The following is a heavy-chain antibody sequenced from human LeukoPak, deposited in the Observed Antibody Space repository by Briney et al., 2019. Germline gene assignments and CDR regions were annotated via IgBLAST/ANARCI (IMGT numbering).Heavy chain of an antibody. CDR2: IYHSGTT. J-gene: IGHJ4*02. CDR3: APTLVRGIKN. V-gene: IGHV4-30-2*01. CDR1: GGSISSGGYS. D-gene: IGHD3-10*01. Sequence: PSETLSLTCAVSGGSISSGGYSWSWIRQPPGKGLEWIGYIYHSGTTYYNPSLKSRVTISVDRSKNQFSLKLSSVTAADTAMYYCAPTLVRGIKNWGQGTLVTVSS.